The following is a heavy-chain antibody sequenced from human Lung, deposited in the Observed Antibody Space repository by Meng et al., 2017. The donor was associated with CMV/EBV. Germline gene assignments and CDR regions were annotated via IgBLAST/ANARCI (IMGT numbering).Heavy chain of an antibody. CDR1: DGSISNYF. CDR3: AREDGKWDDINDYYCGMDV. D-gene: IGHD1-1*01. V-gene: IGHV4-59*01. Sequence: SETLSLXCTVSDGSISNYFWSWIRQPPGKGLEWIGSIYYSVTTNYNPSFGSRVTIYLDPSKNQFSLKLNYVTAADMAVYYWAREDGKWDDINDYYCGMDVWGQGTTVTVSS. CDR2: IYYSVTT. J-gene: IGHJ6*02.